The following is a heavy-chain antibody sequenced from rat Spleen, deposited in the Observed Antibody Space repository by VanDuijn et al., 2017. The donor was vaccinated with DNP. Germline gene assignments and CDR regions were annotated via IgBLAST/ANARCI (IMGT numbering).Heavy chain of an antibody. CDR2: ILYDGTRT. D-gene: IGHD1-6*01. CDR1: VFSFSDYN. Sequence: EVQLVESGGDLVQPGRSLKLSCAAAVFSFSDYNMAWVRQAPQRGLEWVATILYDGTRTYYRDSVKGRFTISRDNAENTLFLQMDSLRSEDTATYYCARGYDTDYYYGLFDYLGQGVMVTVSS. V-gene: IGHV5-7*01. CDR3: ARGYDTDYYYGLFDY. J-gene: IGHJ2*01.